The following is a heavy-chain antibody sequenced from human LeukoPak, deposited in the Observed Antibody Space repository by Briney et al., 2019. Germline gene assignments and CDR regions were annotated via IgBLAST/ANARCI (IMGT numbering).Heavy chain of an antibody. Sequence: PSETLSLTCTVFGGSISSYYWSWIRQPPGKGLEWIGYIYYSGSTNYNPSLKSRVTISVDTSKNQFSLKLSSVTAADTAVYYCARLDYYDSRLNWFDPWGQGTLVTVSS. V-gene: IGHV4-59*08. J-gene: IGHJ5*02. CDR1: GGSISSYY. D-gene: IGHD3-22*01. CDR3: ARLDYYDSRLNWFDP. CDR2: IYYSGST.